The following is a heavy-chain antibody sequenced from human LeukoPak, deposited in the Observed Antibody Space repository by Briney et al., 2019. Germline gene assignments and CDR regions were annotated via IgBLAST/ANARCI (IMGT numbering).Heavy chain of an antibody. V-gene: IGHV3-74*01. CDR3: VREGGGSFLDSFDI. Sequence: SGGSLRLSCAASGFTFSNYWMHWVCQAPGKGLVWVLRINSDGLITNYADSVKGRFTVSRDNPKNTLYLQMNSLRVEDTAVYYCVREGGGSFLDSFDIWGQGKLVTVSS. D-gene: IGHD2-15*01. J-gene: IGHJ3*02. CDR2: INSDGLIT. CDR1: GFTFSNYW.